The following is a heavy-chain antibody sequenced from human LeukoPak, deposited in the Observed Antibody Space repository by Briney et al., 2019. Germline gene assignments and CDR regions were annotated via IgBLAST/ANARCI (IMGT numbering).Heavy chain of an antibody. D-gene: IGHD2-2*01. V-gene: IGHV4-38-2*02. CDR3: ARVSYQEGVDY. Sequence: PSETLSLTCIVSGYSISSGYYWAWIRQPPGKGLEWIGNMYHSGSTYYNPSLKSRVTLSIDTSKNQFSLKLNFVTAADTAVYYCARVSYQEGVDYWGQGTLVTVSS. CDR2: MYHSGST. CDR1: GYSISSGYY. J-gene: IGHJ4*02.